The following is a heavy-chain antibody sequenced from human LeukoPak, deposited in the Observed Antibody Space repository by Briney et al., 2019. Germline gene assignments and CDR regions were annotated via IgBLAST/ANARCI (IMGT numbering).Heavy chain of an antibody. Sequence: GGSLRLSCAASGDYLMHWVRQAPGKGLVWVSHINSDGSWTSYADSVKGRFTISKDNAKNTVYLQMNNLRAEDTAVYYCVSFYETYWGRGTLVTVSS. V-gene: IGHV3-74*01. CDR2: INSDGSWT. D-gene: IGHD2-2*01. CDR1: GDYL. CDR3: VSFYETY. J-gene: IGHJ4*02.